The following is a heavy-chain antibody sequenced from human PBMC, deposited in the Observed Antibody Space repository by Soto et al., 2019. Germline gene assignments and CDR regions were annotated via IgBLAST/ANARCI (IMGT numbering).Heavy chain of an antibody. J-gene: IGHJ4*02. D-gene: IGHD3-9*01. Sequence: QVQLVESGGGWVKPGGSLRLSCAASGFTFSDYYMSWIRQAPGKGLEWVSYISSSGRTIYYADSVKGRFTISRDNAKNSLYLQMNSLRAEDTAVYYCARDSRLHYDILPGYCDYWGQGTLVTVSS. V-gene: IGHV3-11*01. CDR3: ARDSRLHYDILPGYCDY. CDR2: ISSSGRTI. CDR1: GFTFSDYY.